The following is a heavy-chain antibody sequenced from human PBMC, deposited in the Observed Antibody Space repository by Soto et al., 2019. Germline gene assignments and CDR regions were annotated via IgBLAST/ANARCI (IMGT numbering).Heavy chain of an antibody. J-gene: IGHJ4*02. CDR2: IFYSGST. CDR1: GGSISSDGYY. CDR3: ARAPGDYFDW. V-gene: IGHV4-31*03. Sequence: PSETLPLTCTVSGGSISSDGYYWSWIRQHPGKGLEWIGYIFYSGSTYYNPSLKSRVAISVDTSKNQFSLKLSSVTAADTAVYYCARAPGDYFDWWGQGTLVTVSS.